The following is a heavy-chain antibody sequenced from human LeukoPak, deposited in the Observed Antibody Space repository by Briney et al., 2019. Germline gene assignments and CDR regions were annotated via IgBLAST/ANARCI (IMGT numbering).Heavy chain of an antibody. Sequence: GGSLRLSCAASGFTLSNFWMNWVRQAPGKGLEWVAIINRDGTQKHYVDSVKGRFTISRDNAKNSLYLQMNSLRAEDTAAYYCARDPTVTYVHEAFDLWGQGTMVTVSS. CDR2: INRDGTQK. D-gene: IGHD4-17*01. CDR1: GFTLSNFW. V-gene: IGHV3-7*05. J-gene: IGHJ3*01. CDR3: ARDPTVTYVHEAFDL.